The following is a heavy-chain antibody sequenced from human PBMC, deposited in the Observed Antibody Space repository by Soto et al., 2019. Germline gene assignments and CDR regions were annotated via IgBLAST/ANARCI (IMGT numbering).Heavy chain of an antibody. Sequence: PGWSLRLSCAASGFTFDDYTMHWVRQAPGKGLEWVSLISWDGGSTYYADSVKGRFTISRDNSKNSLYLQMNSLRTEDTALYYCAKGSETDYYGMDVWGQGTTVTVSS. CDR2: ISWDGGST. V-gene: IGHV3-43*01. CDR3: AKGSETDYYGMDV. CDR1: GFTFDDYT. J-gene: IGHJ6*02.